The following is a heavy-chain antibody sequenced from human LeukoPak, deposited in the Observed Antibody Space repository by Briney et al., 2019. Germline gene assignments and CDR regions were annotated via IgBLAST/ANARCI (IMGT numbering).Heavy chain of an antibody. Sequence: SETLSLTCAVSGYSISSGYYWGWIRPPPGKGLEWIGIIYHSGSTYYNPPLKSRVTISVDTSKNPFSLKLSSVTAADTAVYYCARLKFGYFDYWGQGTLVTVSS. J-gene: IGHJ4*02. CDR1: GYSISSGYY. CDR2: IYHSGST. D-gene: IGHD3-10*01. CDR3: ARLKFGYFDY. V-gene: IGHV4-38-2*01.